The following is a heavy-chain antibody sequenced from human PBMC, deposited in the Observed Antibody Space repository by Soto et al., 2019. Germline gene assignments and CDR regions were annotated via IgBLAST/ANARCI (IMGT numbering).Heavy chain of an antibody. Sequence: QVQLVQSGAEVKKPGASVKVSCKASGYIFVNYGIAWVRQAPRQGLEWMGWISPYTGNTHSASKVQGRLTMTTDTSTSTAYLDLGSLPSDDTAVYYCVMVDNYVTPTPQDAWGPGTTVSISS. D-gene: IGHD3-16*01. CDR3: VMVDNYVTPTPQDA. J-gene: IGHJ6*02. V-gene: IGHV1-18*01. CDR2: ISPYTGNT. CDR1: GYIFVNYG.